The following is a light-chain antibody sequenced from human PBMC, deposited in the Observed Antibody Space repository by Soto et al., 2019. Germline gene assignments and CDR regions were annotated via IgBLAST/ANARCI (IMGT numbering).Light chain of an antibody. CDR2: DAY. Sequence: EIVLTQSPVTLSLSPGERATLSCRASQSFRGLLAWYPQKPGQAPRLLIYDAYNRATGIPPRFSGSGSGTECTLTISSLEPEDSAVYYCQQRHMWPITFGQGTRLEIK. CDR1: QSFRGL. CDR3: QQRHMWPIT. J-gene: IGKJ5*01. V-gene: IGKV3-11*01.